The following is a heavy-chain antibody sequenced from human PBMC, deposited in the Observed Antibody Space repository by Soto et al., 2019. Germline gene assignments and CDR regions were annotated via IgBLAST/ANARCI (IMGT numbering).Heavy chain of an antibody. J-gene: IGHJ3*01. V-gene: IGHV1-2*04. D-gene: IGHD3-16*01. CDR3: AKSDGAEENDAFDL. Sequence: QVRLVQSGPEVRKPGASVKISCEASGYSFTGHYLHWVRQAPGHGLEWMGWINPNSGGTNYAQKFQDWISITRDKALSTVYMDLSSLRSEDTAMYYCAKSDGAEENDAFDLWGQGTMISVS. CDR2: INPNSGGT. CDR1: GYSFTGHY.